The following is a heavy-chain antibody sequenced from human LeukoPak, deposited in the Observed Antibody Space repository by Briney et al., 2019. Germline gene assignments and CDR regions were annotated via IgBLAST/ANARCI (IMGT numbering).Heavy chain of an antibody. CDR2: ISYDGSNK. Sequence: GGSLRLSCAASGFTFSSYAMHWVRQAPVKGLEWVAVISYDGSNKYYADSVNGRFTISRDNSKNTLYLQMNSLRAEDTAVYYCARDRVGATDYFDYWGQGTLVTVSS. J-gene: IGHJ4*02. D-gene: IGHD1-26*01. CDR1: GFTFSSYA. CDR3: ARDRVGATDYFDY. V-gene: IGHV3-30-3*01.